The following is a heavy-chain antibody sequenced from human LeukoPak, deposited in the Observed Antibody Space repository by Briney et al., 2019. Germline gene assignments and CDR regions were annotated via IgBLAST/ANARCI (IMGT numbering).Heavy chain of an antibody. CDR1: GFTFRSYS. Sequence: PGGSLRLSCAASGFTFRSYSMNWVRQAPGKGLEWVSSISAGSGYTYYADSVKGRFTISRDNAKNSLYLQMNSLRAEDTAVYYCARDGSGFGEAHYFDYWGQGTLVTVSS. CDR3: ARDGSGFGEAHYFDY. CDR2: ISAGSGYT. D-gene: IGHD3-10*01. J-gene: IGHJ4*02. V-gene: IGHV3-21*01.